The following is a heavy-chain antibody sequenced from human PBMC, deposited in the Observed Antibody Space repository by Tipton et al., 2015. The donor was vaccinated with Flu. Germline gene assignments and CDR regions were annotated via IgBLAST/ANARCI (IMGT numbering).Heavy chain of an antibody. D-gene: IGHD4-17*01. CDR3: ACNGDYVVGWFDP. Sequence: TLSLTCTVSGGSISSSSYYWGWIRQPPGKGLEWIGSIYYSGSTYYNPSLKSRVTISVDTSKNQFSLKLSSVTAADTAVYYCACNGDYVVGWFDPWGQGTLVTVSS. J-gene: IGHJ5*02. CDR1: GGSISSSSYY. CDR2: IYYSGST. V-gene: IGHV4-39*07.